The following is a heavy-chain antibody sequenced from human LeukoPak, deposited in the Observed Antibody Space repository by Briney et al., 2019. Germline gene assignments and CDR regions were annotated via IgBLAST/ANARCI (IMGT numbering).Heavy chain of an antibody. CDR1: GFTFSSYE. CDR2: ISGSGGST. J-gene: IGHJ4*02. CDR3: AKTAVGRFLEWLFFDY. Sequence: GGSLRLSCAASGFTFSSYEMNWVRQAPGKGLEWVSAISGSGGSTYYADSVKGRFTISRDNSKNTLYLQMNSLRAEDTAVYYCAKTAVGRFLEWLFFDYWGQGTLVTVSS. D-gene: IGHD3-3*01. V-gene: IGHV3-23*01.